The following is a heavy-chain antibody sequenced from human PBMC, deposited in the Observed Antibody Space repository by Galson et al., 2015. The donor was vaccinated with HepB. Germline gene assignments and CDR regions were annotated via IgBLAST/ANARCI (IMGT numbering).Heavy chain of an antibody. J-gene: IGHJ6*03. D-gene: IGHD3-10*02. CDR2: IWYDGSNK. Sequence: SLRLSCAASGFTFSSYGMHWVRQAPGKGLEWVAVIWYDGSNKYYADSVKGRFTISRDNSKNTLYLQMNSLRAEDTAVYYCARGVYVYYYYMDVWGKGTTVTVSS. CDR1: GFTFSSYG. V-gene: IGHV3-33*01. CDR3: ARGVYVYYYYMDV.